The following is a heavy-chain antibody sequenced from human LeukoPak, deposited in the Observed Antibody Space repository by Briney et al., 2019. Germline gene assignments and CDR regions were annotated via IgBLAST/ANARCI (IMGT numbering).Heavy chain of an antibody. CDR2: VASSGTS. CDR1: GDSLNTYY. Sequence: NPSETLSLTCTVSGDSLNTYYWTWIRQTPGKELEWIGFVASSGTSNYNPSLKSRVSISIDTSKNQFSLALTSVTTADTAVYYCARVVRGVVTSNWFDPWGQGTLVSVSS. J-gene: IGHJ5*02. V-gene: IGHV4-59*01. CDR3: ARVVRGVVTSNWFDP. D-gene: IGHD2-21*02.